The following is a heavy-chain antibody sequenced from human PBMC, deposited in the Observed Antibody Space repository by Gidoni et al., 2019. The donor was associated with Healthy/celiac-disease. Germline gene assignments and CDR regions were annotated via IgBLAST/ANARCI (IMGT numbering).Heavy chain of an antibody. D-gene: IGHD1-1*01. J-gene: IGHJ4*02. CDR2: ISSSSSYT. V-gene: IGHV3-11*06. CDR3: ASRNGISFHY. Sequence: QVQLGEPGGGLVKPGGSLRRSCAAAGFTFSDYYMSWIRQAPGKGREWVSYISSSSSYTNYADSVKGRFTISRDNAKNSLYLQMNSLRAEDTAVYYCASRNGISFHYWGQGTLVTVSS. CDR1: GFTFSDYY.